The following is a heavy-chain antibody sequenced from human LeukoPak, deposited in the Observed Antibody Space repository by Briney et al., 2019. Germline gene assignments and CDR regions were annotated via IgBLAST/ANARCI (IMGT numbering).Heavy chain of an antibody. V-gene: IGHV5-51*01. CDR2: IYPGDSDT. D-gene: IGHD3-10*01. CDR3: ARTAPLLWFGETLPFDY. CDR1: GYSFTSYW. J-gene: IGHJ4*02. Sequence: GESLKISCKGSGYSFTSYWIGWVRQMPGKGLEWMGIIYPGDSDTRYSPSFQGQVTISADKSISTAYLQWSSLKASDTAMYYCARTAPLLWFGETLPFDYWGQGTLVTVSS.